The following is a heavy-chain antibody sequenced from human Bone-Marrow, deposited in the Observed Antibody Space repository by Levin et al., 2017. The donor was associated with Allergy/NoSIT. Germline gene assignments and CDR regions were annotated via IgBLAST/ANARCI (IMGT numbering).Heavy chain of an antibody. CDR2: ITTASSYM. CDR1: GFTFSRYS. V-gene: IGHV3-21*01. J-gene: IGHJ6*02. CDR3: ARRDYYYYGFDV. Sequence: VASVKVSCSASGFTFSRYSMSWVRQAPGKGLEWVAYITTASSYMYYSDSLRGRFTISRDNAKNSLYLQMTSLRAEDTAVYYCARRDYYYYGFDVWGQGTTVTVSS.